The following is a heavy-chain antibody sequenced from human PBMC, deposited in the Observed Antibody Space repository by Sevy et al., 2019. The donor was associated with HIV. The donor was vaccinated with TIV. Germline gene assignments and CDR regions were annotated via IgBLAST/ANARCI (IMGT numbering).Heavy chain of an antibody. D-gene: IGHD6-13*01. CDR2: FFYSGST. J-gene: IGHJ6*02. Sequence: SETLSLTCTVSGDSISGYYWSWIRQPPGKGLEWIGYFFYSGSTNYNPSLKSRVTISVDTTRNQVSLEVRSVTAADTALYYCARGIAAPRGMDVWGQGTTVTVSS. CDR1: GDSISGYY. V-gene: IGHV4-59*01. CDR3: ARGIAAPRGMDV.